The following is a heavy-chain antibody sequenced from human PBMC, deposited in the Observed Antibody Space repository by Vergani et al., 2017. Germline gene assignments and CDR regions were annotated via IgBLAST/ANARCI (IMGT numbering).Heavy chain of an antibody. V-gene: IGHV1-46*03. CDR2: INPSGGHT. Sequence: QVQVVQSGAEVKKSGASVKVSCKTSGYTFSNYYMHLVRQAPGQGLEWMGIINPSGGHTNYAQKFQGRVTMTRDTSTSTVYMELSSLSSEDTAIYYCARGDYCILTGYRYWGQGTLVTVSA. D-gene: IGHD3-9*01. CDR3: ARGDYCILTGYRY. CDR1: GYTFSNYY. J-gene: IGHJ4*02.